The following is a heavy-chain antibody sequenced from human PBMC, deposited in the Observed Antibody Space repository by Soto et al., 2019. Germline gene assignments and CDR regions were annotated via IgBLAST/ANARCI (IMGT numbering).Heavy chain of an antibody. CDR2: INHSGST. V-gene: IGHV4-34*01. J-gene: IGHJ4*02. CDR1: GGSFSGYY. Sequence: QVQLQQWGAGLLKPSETLSLTCAVYGGSFSGYYWSWIRQPPGKGLEWIGEINHSGSTNYNPSLKSRVTISVVKYKNQFSLKLSSVTAADTAVYYCARGQEYSSGWGGSSSYYFDYWGQGTLVTVSS. D-gene: IGHD6-19*01. CDR3: ARGQEYSSGWGGSSSYYFDY.